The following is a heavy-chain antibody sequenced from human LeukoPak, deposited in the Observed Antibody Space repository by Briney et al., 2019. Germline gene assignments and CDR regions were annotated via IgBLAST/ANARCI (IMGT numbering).Heavy chain of an antibody. V-gene: IGHV1-69*13. CDR1: GYKFTGYY. CDR2: IIPIFGTA. D-gene: IGHD3-10*01. J-gene: IGHJ4*02. Sequence: GASVKVSCKASGYKFTGYYIHWVRQAPGQGLEWMGGIIPIFGTANYAQKFQGRVTITADESASTAYMELSSLRSEDTAVYYCARVYGSGSYWGQGTLVTVSS. CDR3: ARVYGSGSY.